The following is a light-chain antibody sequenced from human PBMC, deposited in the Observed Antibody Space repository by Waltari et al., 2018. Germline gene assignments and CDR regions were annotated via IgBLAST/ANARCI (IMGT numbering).Light chain of an antibody. Sequence: QSALTQPASVSGSPGPSLTISCTGTSSDVGGYHHVSWYQQHPGCTPRLMIYGVTNRPSGVSIRFSGSKSGNTASLTISGLQPEDEAYYYCSSYTTSDTLIFAGGTKLTVL. J-gene: IGLJ2*01. CDR1: SSDVGGYHH. CDR2: GVT. V-gene: IGLV2-14*03. CDR3: SSYTTSDTLI.